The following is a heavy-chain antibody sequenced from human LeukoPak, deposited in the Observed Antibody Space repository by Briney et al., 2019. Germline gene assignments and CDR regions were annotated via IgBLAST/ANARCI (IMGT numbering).Heavy chain of an antibody. CDR2: IYYSGST. Sequence: PSETLSLTCTVSGGSVSSGSYYWTWIRQPPGKGLEWIGYIYYSGSTKYNPSLKSRVTISVDTSKNQFSLKLSSVTAADTAVYYCARDNPGHYYNGMDVWGQGTTVTVSS. V-gene: IGHV4-61*01. J-gene: IGHJ6*02. CDR3: ARDNPGHYYNGMDV. D-gene: IGHD1-14*01. CDR1: GGSVSSGSYY.